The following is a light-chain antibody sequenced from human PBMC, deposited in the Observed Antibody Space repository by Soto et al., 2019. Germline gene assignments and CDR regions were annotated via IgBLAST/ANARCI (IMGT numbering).Light chain of an antibody. CDR1: SSDVGAYNF. CDR2: EVT. CDR3: SSYTTSAPYV. Sequence: QSVLTQPASVSGSPGQSITMSCTGTSSDVGAYNFVSWYQHHPGRAPKLIIYEVTIRPSGVSNRFSGSKSGNTASLTISGLQDEDEADYYCSSYTTSAPYVFGGGTKLTVL. J-gene: IGLJ1*01. V-gene: IGLV2-14*01.